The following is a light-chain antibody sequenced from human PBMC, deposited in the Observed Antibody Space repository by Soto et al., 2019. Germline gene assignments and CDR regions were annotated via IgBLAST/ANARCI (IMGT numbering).Light chain of an antibody. CDR1: SSDVGAYNY. Sequence: QSALTQPPSASGSPGQSVTISCTGTSSDVGAYNYVSWYQHHPGKAHKLLVYEVNKRPSGVPDRFSGSKSGNTASLTVSGLQAEDEADYYCTSHAGTINFPYIFGTGTKLTVL. J-gene: IGLJ1*01. V-gene: IGLV2-8*01. CDR2: EVN. CDR3: TSHAGTINFPYI.